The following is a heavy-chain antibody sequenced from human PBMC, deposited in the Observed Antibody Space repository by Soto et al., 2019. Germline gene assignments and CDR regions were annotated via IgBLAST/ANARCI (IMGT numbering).Heavy chain of an antibody. CDR1: GGTFSSYA. CDR2: IIPIFGTA. CDR3: AGVGDYDSSGYYNPGRY. Sequence: QVQLVQSGAVVKKPGSSVKVSCKASGGTFSSYAISWVRQAPGQGLEWMGGIIPIFGTANYAQKFQGRVTITADESTSTAYMELSSLRSEDTAVYYCAGVGDYDSSGYYNPGRYWGQGTLVTVSS. J-gene: IGHJ4*02. D-gene: IGHD3-22*01. V-gene: IGHV1-69*01.